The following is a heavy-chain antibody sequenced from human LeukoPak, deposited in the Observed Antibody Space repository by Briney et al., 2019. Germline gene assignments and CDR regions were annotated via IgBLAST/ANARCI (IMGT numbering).Heavy chain of an antibody. Sequence: SETLSLTCTVSGDSISSSSYFWGWIRQPPGKGLEWIGSIYYTGSTDYTPSLKSRATISADTSKNQFSLNLRSVTAADTAVYYCAKGYCGSTSCYSYYFYYYMDVWGKGTTVTVSS. J-gene: IGHJ6*03. V-gene: IGHV4-39*07. D-gene: IGHD2-2*01. CDR2: IYYTGST. CDR3: AKGYCGSTSCYSYYFYYYMDV. CDR1: GDSISSSSYF.